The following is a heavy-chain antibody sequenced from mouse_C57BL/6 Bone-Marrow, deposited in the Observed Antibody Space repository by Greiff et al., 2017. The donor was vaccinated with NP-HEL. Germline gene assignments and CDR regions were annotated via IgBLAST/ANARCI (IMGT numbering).Heavy chain of an antibody. CDR1: GYTFTSYW. CDR2: IYPGSGST. J-gene: IGHJ2*01. Sequence: QVQLQQPGAELVKPGASVKMSCKASGYTFTSYWITWVKQRPGQGLEWIGDIYPGSGSTNYNERFKSKATLTVDTSSSTAYMQLSSLTSEDSAVYYCARCDGYYFYYFDYWGQGTTLTVSS. D-gene: IGHD2-3*01. CDR3: ARCDGYYFYYFDY. V-gene: IGHV1-55*01.